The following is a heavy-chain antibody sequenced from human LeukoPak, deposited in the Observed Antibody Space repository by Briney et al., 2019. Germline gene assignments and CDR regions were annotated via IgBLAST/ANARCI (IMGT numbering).Heavy chain of an antibody. J-gene: IGHJ4*02. CDR3: ASRGTYDFWSGYSDY. CDR1: GGSISSSSYY. CDR2: IYYSGST. Sequence: PSETLPLTCTVSGGSISSSSYYCASIRQPPAKGLEWIGTIYYSGSTYYNPSLKSRDTISENPSNDLYSLKLSAVSAPVPAVLYRASRGTYDFWSGYSDYWGQGTLVTVSS. D-gene: IGHD3-3*01. V-gene: IGHV4-39*01.